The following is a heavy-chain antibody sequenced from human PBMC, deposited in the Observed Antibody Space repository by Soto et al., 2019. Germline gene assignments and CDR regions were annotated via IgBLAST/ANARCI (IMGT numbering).Heavy chain of an antibody. V-gene: IGHV3-33*01. CDR1: GFTFSSYG. Sequence: QVQLVESGGGVVQPGRSLRLSCAASGFTFSSYGMHWVRQAPGKGLEWVAVIWYDGSNKYYADSVKGRFTISRDNSKNTLYLQMNSLRAEDTAVYYCARDTAAAGTSRGYYYYGMDVWGQGTTVTVYS. J-gene: IGHJ6*02. CDR2: IWYDGSNK. D-gene: IGHD6-13*01. CDR3: ARDTAAAGTSRGYYYYGMDV.